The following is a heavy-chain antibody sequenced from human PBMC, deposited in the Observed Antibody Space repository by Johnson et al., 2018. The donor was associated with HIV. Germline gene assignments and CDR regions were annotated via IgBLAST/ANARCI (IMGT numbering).Heavy chain of an antibody. CDR1: GFTFSSHV. V-gene: IGHV3-74*02. CDR3: TRGWSAFDI. CDR2: ITWDSGTK. D-gene: IGHD2-15*01. Sequence: VQLVESGGGVVQPGRSLRLSCAASGFTFSSHVMHWVRQGPGKGLEWVSGITWDSGTKAYADSVKGRFTISRDNAKNTLNLQMNSLRAEDTAVYYCTRGWSAFDIWGQGTLVTVSS. J-gene: IGHJ3*02.